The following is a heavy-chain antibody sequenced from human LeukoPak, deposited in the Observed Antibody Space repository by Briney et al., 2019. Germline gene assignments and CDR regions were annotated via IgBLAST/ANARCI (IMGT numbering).Heavy chain of an antibody. CDR1: GYSFTSYW. CDR2: IYPGDSDT. Sequence: ESLKISCKGSGYSFTSYWIGWVRQMPGKGLEWMGIIYPGDSDTRYSPSFQAQVTISADKSISTAYLQWSSLEASDTAMYYCARPGYSYGYGAPAAFDYWGQGTLVTVSS. D-gene: IGHD5-18*01. J-gene: IGHJ4*02. CDR3: ARPGYSYGYGAPAAFDY. V-gene: IGHV5-51*01.